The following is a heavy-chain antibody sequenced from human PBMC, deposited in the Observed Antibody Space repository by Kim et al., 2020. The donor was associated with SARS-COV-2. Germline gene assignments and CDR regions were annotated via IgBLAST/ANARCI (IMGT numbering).Heavy chain of an antibody. CDR1: GGSISSGGYY. Sequence: SETLSLTCTVSGGSISSGGYYWSWIRQHPGKGLEWIGYIYYSGSTYYNPSLKSRVTISVDTSKNQFSLKLSSVTAADTAVYYCAGTPLVDTIFRVRPSPNFFVHGGQGTLDTVPS. V-gene: IGHV4-31*03. D-gene: IGHD5-12*01. CDR2: IYYSGST. CDR3: AGTPLVDTIFRVRPSPNFFVH. J-gene: IGHJ4*02.